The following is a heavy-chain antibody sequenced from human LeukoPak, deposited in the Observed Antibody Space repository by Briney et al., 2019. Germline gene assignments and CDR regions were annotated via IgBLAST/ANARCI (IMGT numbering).Heavy chain of an antibody. V-gene: IGHV1-69*04. CDR2: IIPILGIA. J-gene: IGHJ4*02. CDR3: ARDPKIAVAGTGVDY. CDR1: GYTFTSYA. Sequence: SVKVSCKASGYTFTSYAISWVRQAPGQGLEWMGRIIPILGIANYAQKFQGRVTITADKSTSTAYMELSSLRSEDTAVYYCARDPKIAVAGTGVDYWGQGTLVTVSS. D-gene: IGHD6-19*01.